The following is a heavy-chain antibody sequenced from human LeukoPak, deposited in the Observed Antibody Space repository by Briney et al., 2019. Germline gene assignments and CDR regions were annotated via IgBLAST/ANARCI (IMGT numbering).Heavy chain of an antibody. CDR1: GFTFSSYG. CDR2: IWYDGSNK. J-gene: IGHJ4*02. V-gene: IGHV3-33*01. D-gene: IGHD1-26*01. Sequence: GRSLRLSCAASGFTFSSYGMHWVRQAPGKGLEWVAVIWYDGSNKYYADSVKGRFTISRDNSKNTLYLQMNSLRAEDTAVYYCARDSNSGSPDYWGQGTLVTVSS. CDR3: ARDSNSGSPDY.